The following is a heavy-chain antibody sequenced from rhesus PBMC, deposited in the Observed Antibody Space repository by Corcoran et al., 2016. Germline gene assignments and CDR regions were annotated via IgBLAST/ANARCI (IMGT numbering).Heavy chain of an antibody. CDR3: TRDKGIAAAGTIDY. V-gene: IGHV3S16*01. D-gene: IGHD6-25*01. CDR1: GFTFSDYY. J-gene: IGHJ4*01. CDR2: ISSAISYL. Sequence: EVQLVESGGGLVQPGGSLRLSCAASGFTFSDYYMSWVRQAPGKGLEWVSAISSAISYLYYADSVKGRFTISRDKAENSLSLQMNGLKTEDTAVYDCTRDKGIAAAGTIDYWGQGVLVTVSS.